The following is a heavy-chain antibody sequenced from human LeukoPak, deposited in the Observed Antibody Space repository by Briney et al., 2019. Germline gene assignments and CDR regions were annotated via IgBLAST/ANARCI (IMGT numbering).Heavy chain of an antibody. CDR3: VGGPIAAAGEDY. CDR1: GFTFRSYS. CDR2: ISGGSGYI. J-gene: IGHJ4*02. V-gene: IGHV3-21*01. D-gene: IGHD6-13*01. Sequence: GGSLRLSCAASGFTFRSYSMNWVRQAPGKGLEWVSSISGGSGYIYYANSVKGRFTNSRDNAKNSLYLQMNSLRAEDTAVYYCVGGPIAAAGEDYWGQGILVTVSS.